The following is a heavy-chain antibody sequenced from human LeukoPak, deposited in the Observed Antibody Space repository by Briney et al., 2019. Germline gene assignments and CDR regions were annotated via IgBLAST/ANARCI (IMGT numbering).Heavy chain of an antibody. D-gene: IGHD6-13*01. CDR3: ARPSAAGNKYFQH. CDR1: GYTFTSYY. Sequence: ASVKVSCKASGYTFTSYYMHWVRQAPGQGLEWMGIINPSGGSTSYAQKFQGRVTMTRDMSTSTVYMELSSLRSEDTAVYYCARPSAAGNKYFQHWGQGTLVTVSS. CDR2: INPSGGST. V-gene: IGHV1-46*01. J-gene: IGHJ1*01.